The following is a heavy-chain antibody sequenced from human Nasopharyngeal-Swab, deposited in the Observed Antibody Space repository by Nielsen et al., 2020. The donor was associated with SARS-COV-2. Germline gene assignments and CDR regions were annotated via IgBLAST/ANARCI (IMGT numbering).Heavy chain of an antibody. V-gene: IGHV3-23*01. CDR1: GSTFSSYA. CDR3: AKSKGYYGDYYFDY. J-gene: IGHJ4*02. D-gene: IGHD4-17*01. Sequence: GGSLRLSCAASGSTFSSYAMSWVRQAPGKGLEWVSAISGSGGSTYYADSVKGRFTISRDKSKNTLYLQMNSLRAEDTAVYYCAKSKGYYGDYYFDYWGQGTLVTVSS. CDR2: ISGSGGST.